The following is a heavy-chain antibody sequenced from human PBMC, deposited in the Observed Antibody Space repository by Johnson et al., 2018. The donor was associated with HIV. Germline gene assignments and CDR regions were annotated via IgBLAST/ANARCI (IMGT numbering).Heavy chain of an antibody. CDR3: ARGEWSSSKGGSFDR. J-gene: IGHJ3*02. Sequence: MLLVESGGGLVQPGGSLRLSCAGSGFTFSTYAMSWVRQAPGKGLEWVSAISGSGDTAYYADSVKGRFIISRDNAKNSLFVEMNSLRAEDTAVYSCARGEWSSSKGGSFDRLGQGTLVTVSS. D-gene: IGHD6-13*01. CDR1: GFTFSTYA. V-gene: IGHV3-23*04. CDR2: ISGSGDTA.